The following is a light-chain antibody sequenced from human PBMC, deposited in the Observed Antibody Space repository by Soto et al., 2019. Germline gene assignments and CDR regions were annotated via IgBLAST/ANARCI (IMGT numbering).Light chain of an antibody. CDR2: NIN. J-gene: IGLJ2*01. V-gene: IGLV7-43*01. CDR3: LLYYGGAVV. CDR1: TGAVTSGYY. Sequence: QAVVTQEPSLTVSPGGTVTLTCASSTGAVTSGYYPNWFQQKPGQAPRALIYNINNKHSWTPARLSGSLLGGKAALTLSGVQPEDEAEYYCLLYYGGAVVFGGGTKLTVL.